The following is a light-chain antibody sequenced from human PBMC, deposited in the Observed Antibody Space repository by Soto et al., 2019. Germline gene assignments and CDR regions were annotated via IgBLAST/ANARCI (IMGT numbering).Light chain of an antibody. Sequence: EIVLTQSPGTLSLSPGERATLSCRTSQSVTSYLAWYQQTPGQAPRLLIYSAYSRATGIPDRFSGSGSGTDFTLTISRLEPEDFAVYYCQQYGSSPPTFGPGTKVDIK. J-gene: IGKJ3*01. V-gene: IGKV3-20*01. CDR3: QQYGSSPPT. CDR2: SAY. CDR1: QSVTSY.